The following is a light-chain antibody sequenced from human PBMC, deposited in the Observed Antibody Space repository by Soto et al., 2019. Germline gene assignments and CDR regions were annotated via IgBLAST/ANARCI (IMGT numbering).Light chain of an antibody. V-gene: IGLV4-69*02. CDR1: SGHSSYA. CDR2: VNSDGSH. Sequence: QLVLTQSPSASAYLGASVNLTCTLSSGHSSYAIAWHQQQPEKGPRFLMQVNSDGSHNKGDGIPDRFSGSSSGAERYLTISSLQSEDEADYFCQTWGTGIRVFGGGTQLTVL. J-gene: IGLJ3*02. CDR3: QTWGTGIRV.